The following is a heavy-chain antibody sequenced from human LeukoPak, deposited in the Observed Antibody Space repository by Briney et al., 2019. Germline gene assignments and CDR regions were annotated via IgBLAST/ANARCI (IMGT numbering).Heavy chain of an antibody. V-gene: IGHV1-24*01. CDR3: ATYHPDTAMLAGMDV. CDR1: GYTLTELS. D-gene: IGHD5-18*01. Sequence: SVKVSCKVSGYTLTELSMHWVRQAPGKGLEWMGGFDPEDGETIYAQKFQGRVTMTEDTSTDTAYMELSSLRSEDTAVYYCATYHPDTAMLAGMDVWGKGTTVTVSS. J-gene: IGHJ6*04. CDR2: FDPEDGET.